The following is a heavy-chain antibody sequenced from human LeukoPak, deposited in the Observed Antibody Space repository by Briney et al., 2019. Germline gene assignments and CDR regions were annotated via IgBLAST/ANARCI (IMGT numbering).Heavy chain of an antibody. Sequence: ASVKVSCKASGYTFTAHFIHWVRQAPGQGLEWMGQINSNNGGEKYAPKFQGRVTVLRDTSINTIYLDLTSLTSDDTAVYYCARDLHYGGNFGAFDIWGQGTMVTVSS. CDR2: INSNNGGE. V-gene: IGHV1-2*06. D-gene: IGHD4-23*01. CDR3: ARDLHYGGNFGAFDI. CDR1: GYTFTAHF. J-gene: IGHJ3*02.